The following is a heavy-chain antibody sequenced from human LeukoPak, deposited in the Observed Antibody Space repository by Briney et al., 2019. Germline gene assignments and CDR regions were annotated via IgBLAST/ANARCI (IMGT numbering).Heavy chain of an antibody. J-gene: IGHJ6*02. D-gene: IGHD6-6*01. CDR3: ARDSKRPYYYYGMDV. Sequence: GGSLRLSCAASGFTFSSYAMHWVRQAPGKGLEWVAVISYDGSNKYYADSVKGRFTISRDNAKNSLYLQMNSLRAEDTAVYYCARDSKRPYYYYGMDVWGQGTTVTVSS. CDR2: ISYDGSNK. CDR1: GFTFSSYA. V-gene: IGHV3-30-3*01.